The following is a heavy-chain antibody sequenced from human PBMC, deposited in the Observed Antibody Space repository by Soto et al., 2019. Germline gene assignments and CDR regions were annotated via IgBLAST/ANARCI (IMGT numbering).Heavy chain of an antibody. Sequence: SVKVSCKASGFTFTSSAVQWVRQARGQRLEWIGWIVVGSGNTNYAQKFQERVTITRDMSTSTAYMELSSLRSEDTAVYYCAATALSIDDSSGPAFDYWGQGTLVTVSS. J-gene: IGHJ4*02. D-gene: IGHD3-22*01. CDR3: AATALSIDDSSGPAFDY. V-gene: IGHV1-58*01. CDR2: IVVGSGNT. CDR1: GFTFTSSA.